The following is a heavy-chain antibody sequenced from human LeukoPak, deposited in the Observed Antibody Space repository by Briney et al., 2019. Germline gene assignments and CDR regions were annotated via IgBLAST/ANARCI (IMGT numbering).Heavy chain of an antibody. V-gene: IGHV4-34*01. CDR2: INHSGST. CDR1: GGSFSGYY. D-gene: IGHD4-17*01. Sequence: SETLSLTCAVYGGSFSGYYWSWIRQPPGKGLEWIGEINHSGSTNYNPSLKSRVTISVDTSKNQFSLKLSSVTAADTAVYYCARAVRRNGEVAAWGQGTLVTVSS. J-gene: IGHJ5*02. CDR3: ARAVRRNGEVAA.